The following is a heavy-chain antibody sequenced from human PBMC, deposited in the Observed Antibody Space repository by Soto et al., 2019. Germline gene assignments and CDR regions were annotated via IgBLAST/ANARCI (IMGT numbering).Heavy chain of an antibody. V-gene: IGHV4-39*02. CDR3: AREGMTTVTTYYYYGMDV. D-gene: IGHD4-17*01. Sequence: SETLSLTCTVSGGSISSSSYYWGWIRQPPGKGLEWIGSIYYSGSTYYNPSLKSRVTISVDTSKNQFSLKLSSVTAADTAVYYCAREGMTTVTTYYYYGMDVWGQGTTVT. CDR1: GGSISSSSYY. CDR2: IYYSGST. J-gene: IGHJ6*02.